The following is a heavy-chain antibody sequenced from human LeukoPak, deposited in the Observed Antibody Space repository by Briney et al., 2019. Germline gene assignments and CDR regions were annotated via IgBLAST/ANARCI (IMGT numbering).Heavy chain of an antibody. Sequence: GESLKISCKASGYTFSTYWIGWVRQKPGKGLEWMALVYPDDSDTRYSPSFQGQVTISADKSVSTAYLQWSSLKASDTAIYYCARRLIFDYWGQGTPVTVSS. CDR1: GYTFSTYW. V-gene: IGHV5-51*01. D-gene: IGHD2-8*01. J-gene: IGHJ4*02. CDR2: VYPDDSDT. CDR3: ARRLIFDY.